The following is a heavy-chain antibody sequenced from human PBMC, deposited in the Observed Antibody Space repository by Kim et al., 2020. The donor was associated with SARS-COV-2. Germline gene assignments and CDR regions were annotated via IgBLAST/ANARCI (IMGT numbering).Heavy chain of an antibody. CDR2: IKSKTDGGTT. V-gene: IGHV3-15*01. D-gene: IGHD6-19*01. Sequence: GGSLRLSCAASGFTFSNAWMSWVRQAPGKGLEWVGRIKSKTDGGTTDYAAPVKGRFTISRDDSKNTLYLQMNSLKTEDTAVYYCTTDRIAVAGFDYWGQGTLVTVSS. CDR1: GFTFSNAW. J-gene: IGHJ4*02. CDR3: TTDRIAVAGFDY.